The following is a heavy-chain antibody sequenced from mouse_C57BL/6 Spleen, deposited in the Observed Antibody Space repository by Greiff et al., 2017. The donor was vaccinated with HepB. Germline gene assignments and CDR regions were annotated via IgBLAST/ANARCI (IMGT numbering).Heavy chain of an antibody. CDR1: GFTFSSYA. V-gene: IGHV5-4*01. J-gene: IGHJ4*01. CDR3: GGYGKGGNY. D-gene: IGHD2-1*01. CDR2: ISDGGSYT. Sequence: EVQGVESGGGLVKPGGSLKLSCAASGFTFSSYAMSWVRQTPEKRLEWVATISDGGSYTYYPDNVKGRFTISRDNAKNNLYLQMSHLKSEDTAMYYCGGYGKGGNYWGQGTSVTVSS.